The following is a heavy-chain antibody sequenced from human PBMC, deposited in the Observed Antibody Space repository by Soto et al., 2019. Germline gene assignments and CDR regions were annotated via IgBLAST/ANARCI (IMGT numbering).Heavy chain of an antibody. V-gene: IGHV3-23*01. CDR3: AKGVSQYTPLALFDY. J-gene: IGHJ4*02. Sequence: PGGSLRLFCAASGFTFSSCAMSWVRQAPGKGLEWVSTISGSDGRTYSTDSVKGRFTISRDNSRNTAYLQMNSLRVEDTAVYYCAKGVSQYTPLALFDYWGRGTLVTVSS. CDR2: ISGSDGRT. D-gene: IGHD5-18*01. CDR1: GFTFSSCA.